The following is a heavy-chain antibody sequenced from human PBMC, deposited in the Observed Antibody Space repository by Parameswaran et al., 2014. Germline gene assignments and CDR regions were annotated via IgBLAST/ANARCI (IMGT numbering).Heavy chain of an antibody. CDR1: GFTFSNYS. J-gene: IGHJ4*02. CDR2: ISSSSSTI. V-gene: IGHV3-48*04. Sequence: GGSLRLSCGASGFTFSNYSMNWVRQAPGKGLEWVSYISSSSSTIYYADSVKGRFTISRDNAKNSLYLQMNSLRAEDTAVYYCASEYSSSRTAFDHWGQGTTVTVSS. CDR3: ASEYSSSRTAFDH. D-gene: IGHD6-6*01.